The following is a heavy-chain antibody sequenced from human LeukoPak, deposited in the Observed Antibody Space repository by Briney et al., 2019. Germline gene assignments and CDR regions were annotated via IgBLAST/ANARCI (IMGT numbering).Heavy chain of an antibody. V-gene: IGHV4-34*01. Sequence: SETLSLTCAVYGGSFSGYYWSWIRQPPGKGLEWIGGINHSGSTNYNPSLKSRVTISVDTSKNQFSLKLSSVTAADTAVYYCARGVEAAAVDYYYYMDVWGKGTTVTVSS. CDR1: GGSFSGYY. CDR3: ARGVEAAAVDYYYYMDV. J-gene: IGHJ6*03. CDR2: INHSGST. D-gene: IGHD6-13*01.